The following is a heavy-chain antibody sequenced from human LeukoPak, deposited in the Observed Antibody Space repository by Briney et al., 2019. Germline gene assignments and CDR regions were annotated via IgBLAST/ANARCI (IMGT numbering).Heavy chain of an antibody. J-gene: IGHJ6*03. CDR2: ISGSGEST. CDR1: GFSFSSFA. CDR3: AKDVGGTNFHYMDV. D-gene: IGHD1-26*01. Sequence: GGSRRLSCAASGFSFSSFAMSWVRQAPGKGLEWVSAISGSGESTYYEDSVKGRFTISRDNSKNTVDVQMNSLRAEDTAVYYCAKDVGGTNFHYMDVWGKGTTVIVSS. V-gene: IGHV3-23*01.